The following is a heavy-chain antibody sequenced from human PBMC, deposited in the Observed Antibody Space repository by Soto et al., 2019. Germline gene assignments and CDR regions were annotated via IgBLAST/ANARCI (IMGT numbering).Heavy chain of an antibody. V-gene: IGHV3-30*18. CDR2: ISYDGSNK. J-gene: IGHJ4*02. CDR1: GFTFSSYG. Sequence: QVQLVESGGGVVQPGRSLRLSCAASGFTFSSYGMHWVRQAPGKGLEWVAVISYDGSNKYYADSVKGQFTISRDNSKNTLYLQMNSLRAEDTAVYYCAKDRQREKGYSYEFGVDYWGQGTLVTVSS. CDR3: AKDRQREKGYSYEFGVDY. D-gene: IGHD5-18*01.